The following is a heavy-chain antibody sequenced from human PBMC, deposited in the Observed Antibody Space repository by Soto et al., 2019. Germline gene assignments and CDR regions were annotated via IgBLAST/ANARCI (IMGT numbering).Heavy chain of an antibody. CDR1: GGSVSSGSYY. CDR2: IYYSGST. V-gene: IGHV4-61*01. D-gene: IGHD3-10*01. Sequence: QVQLQESGPGLVKPSETLSLTCTVSGGSVSSGSYYWSWIRQPPGKGLEWIGYIYYSGSTNYNPSLKSRVTISVDTSKNQFSLKLSSVTPADTAVYYCARISKRGYYGSGRFDYWGQGTLVTVSS. J-gene: IGHJ4*02. CDR3: ARISKRGYYGSGRFDY.